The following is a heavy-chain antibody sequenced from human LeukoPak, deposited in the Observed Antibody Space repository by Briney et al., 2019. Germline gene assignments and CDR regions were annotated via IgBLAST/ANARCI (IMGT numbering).Heavy chain of an antibody. J-gene: IGHJ5*02. CDR2: RDRDGST. Sequence: MRSARHSTKKGLEWVSTRDRDGSTYYADSCKGRFTISRDTSKNTLVLHMTSLRADDTALYYCVKDSIPYRWGQGTLVAVSS. CDR3: VKDSIPYR. V-gene: IGHV3-23*01.